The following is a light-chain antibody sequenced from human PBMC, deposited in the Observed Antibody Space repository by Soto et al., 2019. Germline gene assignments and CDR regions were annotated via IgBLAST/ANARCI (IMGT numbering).Light chain of an antibody. CDR3: RQCDYTPRT. CDR1: QSISSY. J-gene: IGKJ1*01. CDR2: AAS. V-gene: IGKV1-39*01. Sequence: IPMTLSPSSLSASVGDRGTITCRASQSISSYLNWYQQKPGKAPKLLIYAASSLESGVPSRFSGSGSGTEFTLTISSLQPEDFATYYCRQCDYTPRTFGQGTKVDIK.